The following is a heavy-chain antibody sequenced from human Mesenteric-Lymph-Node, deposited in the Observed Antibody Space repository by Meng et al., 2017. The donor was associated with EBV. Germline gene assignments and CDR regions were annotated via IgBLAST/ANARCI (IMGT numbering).Heavy chain of an antibody. D-gene: IGHD2-15*01. V-gene: IGHV4-34*10. CDR2: INPSGST. J-gene: IGHJ4*02. CDR3: ARYGCSGGSCYPYFDY. CDR1: GGSFVGYY. Sequence: QVQLQGSGPGPVKPSETLSLTCAVYGGSFVGYYGGWIRQPPGKGLEWIGEINPSGSTNYNSSLKSRVTMSVDTSKNQFSLKLSSVTAADTAVYYCARYGCSGGSCYPYFDYWGQGTLVTVSS.